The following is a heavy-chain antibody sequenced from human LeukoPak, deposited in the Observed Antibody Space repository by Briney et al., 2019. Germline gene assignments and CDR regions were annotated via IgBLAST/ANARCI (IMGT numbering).Heavy chain of an antibody. Sequence: GGSLRLSCAASGFTFSIYAMSWVRQAPGKGLEWVSAISASGGTTYYADSVKGRFTISRDNSKNTLYLQTSSLRAEDTAVYYCAKEPREYCSRTSCTNWIDAWGQGTLVTVSS. CDR3: AKEPREYCSRTSCTNWIDA. CDR2: ISASGGTT. J-gene: IGHJ5*02. CDR1: GFTFSIYA. V-gene: IGHV3-23*01. D-gene: IGHD2-2*01.